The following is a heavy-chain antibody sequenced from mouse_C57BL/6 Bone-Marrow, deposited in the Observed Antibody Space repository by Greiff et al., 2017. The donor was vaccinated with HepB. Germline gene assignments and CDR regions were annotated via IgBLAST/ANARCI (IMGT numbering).Heavy chain of an antibody. CDR3: AREGYYYGSSL. V-gene: IGHV1-82*01. D-gene: IGHD1-1*01. CDR1: GYAFSSSW. Sequence: QVQLKESGPELVKPGASVKISCKASGYAFSSSWMNWVKQRPGKGLEWIGRIYPGDGDTNYNGKFKGKATLTADKSSSTAYMQLSSLTSEDSAVYFCAREGYYYGSSLWGQGTLVTVSA. CDR2: IYPGDGDT. J-gene: IGHJ3*01.